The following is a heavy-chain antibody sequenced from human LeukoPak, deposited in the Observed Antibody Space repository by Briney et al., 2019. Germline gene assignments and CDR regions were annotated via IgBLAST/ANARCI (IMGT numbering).Heavy chain of an antibody. J-gene: IGHJ4*02. V-gene: IGHV3-33*01. Sequence: GGSLRLSCAASGFAFNTYAMHWVRQAPGQVLEWVALIWHDGSHKFYSNSVRGQFTISRDNSKNTVSLQMNNLRPEDTAVYYCAREIFCSGSYPDFWGQGTLVTVSS. CDR3: AREIFCSGSYPDF. CDR2: IWHDGSHK. CDR1: GFAFNTYA. D-gene: IGHD3-10*02.